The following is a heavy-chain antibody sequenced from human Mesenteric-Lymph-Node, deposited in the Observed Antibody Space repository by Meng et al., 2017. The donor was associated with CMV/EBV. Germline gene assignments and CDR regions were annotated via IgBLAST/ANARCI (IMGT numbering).Heavy chain of an antibody. Sequence: LRLSCAVSGFTFSRYGMHWGRQGLGKGLGWVAVIQYDGSNKYYTDSVKGRFTISRDNSKNTLYLQMNSRRAEDTAVYYCAKDRSLGYWGQGTLVTVSS. CDR2: IQYDGSNK. J-gene: IGHJ4*02. CDR1: GFTFSRYG. V-gene: IGHV3-30*02. CDR3: AKDRSLGY.